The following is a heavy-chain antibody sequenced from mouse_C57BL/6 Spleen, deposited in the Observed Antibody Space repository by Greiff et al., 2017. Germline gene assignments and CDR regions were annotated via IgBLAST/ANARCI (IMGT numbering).Heavy chain of an antibody. CDR3: TLYYYGDYAMDY. CDR2: IDPENGDT. D-gene: IGHD1-1*01. V-gene: IGHV14-4*01. Sequence: VQLQQSGAELVRPGASVKLSCTASGFNIKDDYMHWVKQRPEQGLEWIGWIDPENGDTEYASKFQGKATITADTSSNTAYLQLSSLTSEDTAVYDCTLYYYGDYAMDYWGQGTSVTVSS. CDR1: GFNIKDDY. J-gene: IGHJ4*01.